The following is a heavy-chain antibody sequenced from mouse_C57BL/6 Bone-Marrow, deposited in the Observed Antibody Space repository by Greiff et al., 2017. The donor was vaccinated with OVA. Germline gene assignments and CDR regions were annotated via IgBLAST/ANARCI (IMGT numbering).Heavy chain of an antibody. V-gene: IGHV1-52*01. CDR3: ARRYAYAMDY. Sequence: VQLQQPGAELVRPGSSVKLSCKASGYTFTSYWMHWVKQRPIQGLEWIGNIDRSDSETHYNQKFKDKATLTVDKSSSTAYMQLSSLTSEDSAVYYCARRYAYAMDYWGQGTSVTVSS. CDR1: GYTFTSYW. J-gene: IGHJ4*01. CDR2: IDRSDSET. D-gene: IGHD1-1*01.